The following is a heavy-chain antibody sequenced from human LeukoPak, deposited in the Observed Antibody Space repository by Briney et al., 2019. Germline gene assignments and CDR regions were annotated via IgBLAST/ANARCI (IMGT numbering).Heavy chain of an antibody. CDR3: AKVAYYYGSGSYYNLDY. V-gene: IGHV3-30*18. J-gene: IGHJ4*02. CDR1: GFTFSSYG. D-gene: IGHD3-10*01. CDR2: ISYDGSNK. Sequence: GGSLRLSCAASGFTFSSYGMHWVRQAPGKGLEWVAVISYDGSNKYYADSVKGRFTISRDNSKNTLYLQMNSLRAEDTAVYYCAKVAYYYGSGSYYNLDYWGQGTLVTVSS.